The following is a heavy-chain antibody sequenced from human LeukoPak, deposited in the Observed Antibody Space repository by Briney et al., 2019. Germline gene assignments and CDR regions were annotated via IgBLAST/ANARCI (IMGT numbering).Heavy chain of an antibody. CDR2: INHSGGT. CDR1: GGSFSGYY. J-gene: IGHJ6*03. V-gene: IGHV4-34*01. Sequence: SETLSLTCAVYGGSFSGYYWSWIRQPPRKGLEWIGEINHSGGTNYNPSLKSRATISVDTSKNQFSLKLSSVTAADPAVYYCARVAPYRNYPNYYYYYMDVWGKGTTVTVSS. CDR3: ARVAPYRNYPNYYYYYMDV. D-gene: IGHD4-11*01.